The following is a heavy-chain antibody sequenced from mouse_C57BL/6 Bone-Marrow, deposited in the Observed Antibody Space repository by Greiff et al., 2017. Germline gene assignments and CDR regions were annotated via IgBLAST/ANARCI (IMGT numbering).Heavy chain of an antibody. Sequence: EVNVVESGGGLVQSGRSLRLSCATSGFTFSDFYMEWVRQAPGKGLEWIAASRNKANDYTTEYSASVKGRFIVSRDTSQSILYLQMNALRAEDTAIYYCARGGDYWGQGTSVTVSS. CDR1: GFTFSDFY. CDR3: ARGGDY. J-gene: IGHJ4*01. CDR2: SRNKANDYTT. V-gene: IGHV7-1*01.